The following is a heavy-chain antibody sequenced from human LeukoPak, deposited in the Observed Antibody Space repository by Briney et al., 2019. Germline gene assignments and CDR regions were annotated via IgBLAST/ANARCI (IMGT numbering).Heavy chain of an antibody. Sequence: SETQSLICTLSGGSVSSHYWSWARQPPGKGLEWIGNIHYSGSTNYNPSLKSRVTISVDTSKNQFSLKLSSVTAADTAVYYCARGAVASDYWGQGTLVTVSS. J-gene: IGHJ4*02. D-gene: IGHD3-3*02. CDR1: GGSVSSHY. CDR2: IHYSGST. V-gene: IGHV4-59*02. CDR3: ARGAVASDY.